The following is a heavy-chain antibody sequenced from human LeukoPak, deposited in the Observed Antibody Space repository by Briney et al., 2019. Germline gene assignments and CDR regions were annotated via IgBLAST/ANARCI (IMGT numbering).Heavy chain of an antibody. CDR2: IYTSGST. CDR3: AGMIIAAAGTTATHFDY. D-gene: IGHD6-13*01. Sequence: SETLSLTCTVSGGSISSSSYYWGWIRQPAGKGLEWIGRIYTSGSTNYNPSLKSRVTMSVDTSKNQFSLKLSSVTAADTAVYYCAGMIIAAAGTTATHFDYWGQGTLVTVSS. V-gene: IGHV4-61*02. CDR1: GGSISSSSYY. J-gene: IGHJ4*02.